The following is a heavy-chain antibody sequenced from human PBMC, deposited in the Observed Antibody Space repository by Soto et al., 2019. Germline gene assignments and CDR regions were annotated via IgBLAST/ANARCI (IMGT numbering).Heavy chain of an antibody. V-gene: IGHV3-33*01. CDR2: IWYDGSNK. Sequence: PGGSLRLSCAASGFTFSSYGMHWVRQAPGKGLEWVAVIWYDGSNKYYADSVKGRFTISRDNSKNTLYLQMNSLRAEDTAVYYCARVQIAATVYYYGMDVWGQGTTVTVSS. D-gene: IGHD2-21*01. CDR3: ARVQIAATVYYYGMDV. J-gene: IGHJ6*02. CDR1: GFTFSSYG.